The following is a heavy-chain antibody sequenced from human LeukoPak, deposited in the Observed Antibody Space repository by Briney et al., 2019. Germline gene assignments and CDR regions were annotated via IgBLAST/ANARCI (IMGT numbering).Heavy chain of an antibody. J-gene: IGHJ5*02. Sequence: SETLSLTCAVYGGSFSGYYWSWIRQPPGKGLEWIGEINHSGSTNYNPSLKSRVTISVDTSKNQFSLKLSSVTAADTAVYYCARFFHDYGAVNWFDPWGQGNLVTVSS. CDR2: INHSGST. D-gene: IGHD4-17*01. CDR3: ARFFHDYGAVNWFDP. CDR1: GGSFSGYY. V-gene: IGHV4-34*01.